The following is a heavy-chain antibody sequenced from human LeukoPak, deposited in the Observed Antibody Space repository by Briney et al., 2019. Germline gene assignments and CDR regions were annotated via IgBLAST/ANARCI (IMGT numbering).Heavy chain of an antibody. CDR2: LIPLFGTP. Sequence: SVKVSCKASGGTFNIYAINWVREAPGQGLEWVGRLIPLFGTPNYAQKFQGKVTITADESTSTFYMDLSGLRSEDTAVYYCAHATQRLPTIMIDAFDIWGQGTRVTVSS. V-gene: IGHV1-69*13. D-gene: IGHD5-24*01. CDR1: GGTFNIYA. CDR3: AHATQRLPTIMIDAFDI. J-gene: IGHJ3*02.